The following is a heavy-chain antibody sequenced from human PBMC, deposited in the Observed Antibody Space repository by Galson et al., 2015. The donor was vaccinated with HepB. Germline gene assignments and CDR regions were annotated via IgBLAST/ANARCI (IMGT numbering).Heavy chain of an antibody. CDR1: GFTFSIYT. CDR3: AMFGTGSLAFDI. Sequence: SLRLSCAASGFTFSIYTMHWVRQAPGTGLEWLALISYDGNSKYYADSVKGRFPISRDNSKNNLYLQMNRLRTEDTAVYYCAMFGTGSLAFDIWVQGTMVTVSS. V-gene: IGHV3-30-3*01. D-gene: IGHD1-26*01. CDR2: ISYDGNSK. J-gene: IGHJ3*02.